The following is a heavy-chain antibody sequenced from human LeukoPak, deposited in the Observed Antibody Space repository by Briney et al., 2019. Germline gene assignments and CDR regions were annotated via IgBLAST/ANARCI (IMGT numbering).Heavy chain of an antibody. D-gene: IGHD4-17*01. CDR1: GFTFSYYS. CDR3: AKISRYGDLEY. Sequence: GGSLRLSCAASGFTFSYYSIHWVRQAPGKGLEWVAVISYDGSNKYYAESVKGRFSISRDNSKNTLHLQMSSPRADDTAVYYCAKISRYGDLEYWGQGTLVTVSS. V-gene: IGHV3-30-3*02. J-gene: IGHJ4*02. CDR2: ISYDGSNK.